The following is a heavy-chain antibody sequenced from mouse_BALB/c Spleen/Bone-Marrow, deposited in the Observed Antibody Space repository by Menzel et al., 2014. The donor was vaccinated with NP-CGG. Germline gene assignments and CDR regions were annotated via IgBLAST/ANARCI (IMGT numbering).Heavy chain of an antibody. Sequence: EVHLVESGGGLVQPKGSLKLSCAASGFTFNTYAMNWVRQAPGKGLEWVARIRSESNSYATYYADSVRDRFTISRDDSQSILYLQMNNLKTEDTAMYYCVGYPFAYWGQGTLVTVSA. CDR2: IRSESNSYAT. V-gene: IGHV10-1*02. CDR1: GFTFNTYA. J-gene: IGHJ3*01. CDR3: VGYPFAY. D-gene: IGHD2-2*01.